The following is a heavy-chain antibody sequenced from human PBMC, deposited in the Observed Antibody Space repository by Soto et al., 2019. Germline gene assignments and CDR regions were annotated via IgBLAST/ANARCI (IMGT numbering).Heavy chain of an antibody. CDR3: VRGATLNFDY. V-gene: IGHV3-20*04. Sequence: EVQLVESGGGVLRPGGSLRLSCAASGFTFDDYGMSWARQAPGKGLEWVSGVNWNGGSTGYADSVKGRFTISRDNAKNSLYMQMNSLGVEDPAFYYCVRGATLNFDYWGQGTLVTVSS. CDR1: GFTFDDYG. CDR2: VNWNGGST. J-gene: IGHJ4*02.